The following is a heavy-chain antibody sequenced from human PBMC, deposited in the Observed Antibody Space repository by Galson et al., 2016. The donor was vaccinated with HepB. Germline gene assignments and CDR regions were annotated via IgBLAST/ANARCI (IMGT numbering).Heavy chain of an antibody. CDR3: AGSPSYSSGWHYFDS. J-gene: IGHJ4*02. CDR1: GDSISSPY. V-gene: IGHV4-59*11. Sequence: SETLSLTCTVSGDSISSPYWSWFRQAPGRGLELIGYISFTGNTKYNPSLKSRVTISEDTSKSHFSLKLTSVTAADTAVYYCAGSPSYSSGWHYFDSWGQGALVTVSA. CDR2: ISFTGNT. D-gene: IGHD6-19*01.